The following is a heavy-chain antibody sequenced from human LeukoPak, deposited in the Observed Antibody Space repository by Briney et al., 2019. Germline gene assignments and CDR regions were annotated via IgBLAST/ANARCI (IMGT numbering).Heavy chain of an antibody. Sequence: PGGSLRLSCAASGFAFSRFSMNWVRQAPGKGLEWVSHIYITSSSSRISYADSVKGRFTISRDNAKNSMYLQMNSLRDEDTAVYYCVRDNNWGFNYWGQGTLVTVSS. CDR3: VRDNNWGFNY. CDR1: GFAFSRFS. V-gene: IGHV3-48*02. CDR2: ITSSSSRI. J-gene: IGHJ4*02. D-gene: IGHD7-27*01.